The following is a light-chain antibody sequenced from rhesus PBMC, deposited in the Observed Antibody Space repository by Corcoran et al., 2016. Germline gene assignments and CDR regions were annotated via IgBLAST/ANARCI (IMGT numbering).Light chain of an antibody. J-gene: IGKJ2*01. Sequence: DIQMTQSPSSLSASVGDRVTITCRARENANNYLNWYPQKPGKTPKLLLDKTSTLPRGVPSRLSGSGSWTDYTFTISSLQPEDGATYYCQHAYGTPHSFGQGTKGEI. CDR1: ENANNY. CDR2: KTS. V-gene: IGKV1-74*01. CDR3: QHAYGTPHS.